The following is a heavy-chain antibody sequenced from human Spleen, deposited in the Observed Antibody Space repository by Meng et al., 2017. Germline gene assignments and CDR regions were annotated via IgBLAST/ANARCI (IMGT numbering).Heavy chain of an antibody. CDR2: INHSGST. V-gene: IGHV4-34*01. CDR1: GGSVSGYH. Sequence: QLCQSRDGWFNPWVTLSVTCAVDGGSVSGYHGSWSSQPPGKWLEWIGEINHSGSTNYNPSLKIRVTISVDTSKNQFSLNLSSVTAADTAVYYCARGLGYSYGHQGLDYWGQGTLVTVSS. D-gene: IGHD5-18*01. J-gene: IGHJ4*02. CDR3: ARGLGYSYGHQGLDY.